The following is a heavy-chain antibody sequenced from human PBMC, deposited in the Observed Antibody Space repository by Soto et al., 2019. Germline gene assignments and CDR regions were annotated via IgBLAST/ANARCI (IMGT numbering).Heavy chain of an antibody. D-gene: IGHD5-12*01. V-gene: IGHV5-51*01. CDR3: ARPRGAYSGYDLFDY. Sequence: GESLKISCKGSGYSFTSYWIGWVRQMPGKGLEWMGIIYPGDSDTRYSPSFQGQVTISADKSISTAYLQWSSLKASDTAMYYCARPRGAYSGYDLFDYWGQGTLVTVSS. J-gene: IGHJ4*02. CDR2: IYPGDSDT. CDR1: GYSFTSYW.